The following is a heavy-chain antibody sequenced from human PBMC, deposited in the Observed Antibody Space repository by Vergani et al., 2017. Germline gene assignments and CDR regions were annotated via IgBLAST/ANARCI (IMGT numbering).Heavy chain of an antibody. CDR1: GYTFTNYY. V-gene: IGHV1-46*01. D-gene: IGHD1-1*01. CDR3: AREGALQPGAFDI. J-gene: IGHJ3*02. CDR2: INPSGSST. Sequence: QVQLVQSGAEVKKPGASVKVSCKASGYTFTNYYMHWVRQAPGQGLEWMGIINPSGSSTSYEQKFQGRVTMTRDTSTSTVYMEVSSLRSEDTAVYYCAREGALQPGAFDIWGQGTMVTVSS.